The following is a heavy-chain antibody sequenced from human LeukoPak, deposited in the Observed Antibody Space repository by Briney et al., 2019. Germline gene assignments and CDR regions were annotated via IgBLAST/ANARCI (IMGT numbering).Heavy chain of an antibody. CDR1: GFTFSSYW. Sequence: GGSLRLSCAASGFTFSSYWMHWVRQAPGKGLVWVSRINSEGTSTSYADSVKGRFTISRDNAKNTVYLQMNSLRAEDTAVYYCVRDVVGYFDLWGRDNMVTVSS. CDR2: INSEGTST. V-gene: IGHV3-74*01. CDR3: VRDVVGYFDL. J-gene: IGHJ2*01.